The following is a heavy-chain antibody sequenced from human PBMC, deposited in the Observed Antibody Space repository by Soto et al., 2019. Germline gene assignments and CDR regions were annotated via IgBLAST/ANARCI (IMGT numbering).Heavy chain of an antibody. J-gene: IGHJ2*01. V-gene: IGHV3-30*18. CDR2: ISYDGSNK. CDR3: AKDGGRELLWFGESRYFDL. Sequence: QVQLVESGGGVVQPGRSLRLSCAASGFTFSSYGMHWVRQAPGKGLEWVAVISYDGSNKYYADSVKGRFTISRDNSKNTLYLQMNSLRAEDTAVYYCAKDGGRELLWFGESRYFDLWGRGTLVTVSS. CDR1: GFTFSSYG. D-gene: IGHD3-10*01.